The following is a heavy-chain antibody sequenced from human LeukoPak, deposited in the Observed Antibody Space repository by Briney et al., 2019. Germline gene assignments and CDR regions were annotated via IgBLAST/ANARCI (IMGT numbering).Heavy chain of an antibody. J-gene: IGHJ3*01. D-gene: IGHD3-16*01. V-gene: IGHV1-2*02. CDR3: AREAGDNTYSV. CDR2: MNPKTGET. Sequence: ASVKVSCKASGYTFTDFYMHWVRQAPGQGLEWLGWMNPKTGETRYGQNFQGRVTMTRDTSITTAYMELSSLRSDDTAVYYCAREAGDNTYSVWGQGTMVTVS. CDR1: GYTFTDFY.